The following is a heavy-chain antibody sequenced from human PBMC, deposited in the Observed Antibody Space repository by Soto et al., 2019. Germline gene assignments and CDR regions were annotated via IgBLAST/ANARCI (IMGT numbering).Heavy chain of an antibody. CDR1: GYTFTSYY. D-gene: IGHD1-26*01. CDR2: INPNGGST. Sequence: QVQLVQSGAEVKKPGASVKVSCKASGYTFTSYYMHCVRQAPGQGLEWMGIINPNGGSTSYAQKFQGRVTMTRDTSTSTVYMELSSLRSEDTAVYYCARDGVGAKGFDIWGQGTMVTVSS. CDR3: ARDGVGAKGFDI. V-gene: IGHV1-46*01. J-gene: IGHJ3*02.